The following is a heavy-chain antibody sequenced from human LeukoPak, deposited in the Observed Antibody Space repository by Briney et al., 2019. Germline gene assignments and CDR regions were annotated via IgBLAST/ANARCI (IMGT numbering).Heavy chain of an antibody. CDR2: IYYSGST. V-gene: IGHV4-59*11. Sequence: SETLSLTCTVSGGSISSHYWSWIRQPPGKGLEWIGYIYYSGSTNYNPSLKSRVTISVDTSKNQFSLKLSSVTAADTAVYYCASYSSGDNWFDPWGQGTLVTVSS. D-gene: IGHD6-25*01. J-gene: IGHJ5*02. CDR1: GGSISSHY. CDR3: ASYSSGDNWFDP.